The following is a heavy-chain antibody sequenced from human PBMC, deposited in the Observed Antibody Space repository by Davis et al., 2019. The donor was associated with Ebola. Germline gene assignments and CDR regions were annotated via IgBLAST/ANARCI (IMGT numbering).Heavy chain of an antibody. J-gene: IGHJ4*02. CDR2: IYHSGHT. CDR1: GGSISNYY. Sequence: SETLSLTCTVSGGSISNYYWSWIRQPPGKGLEWIGYIYHSGHTDSNPSLKSRVTISVDTSKNQFSLKVNSVTAADTAVYYCAGAGYSSGWSFEYWGQGALVVVSS. D-gene: IGHD6-19*01. CDR3: AGAGYSSGWSFEY. V-gene: IGHV4-59*12.